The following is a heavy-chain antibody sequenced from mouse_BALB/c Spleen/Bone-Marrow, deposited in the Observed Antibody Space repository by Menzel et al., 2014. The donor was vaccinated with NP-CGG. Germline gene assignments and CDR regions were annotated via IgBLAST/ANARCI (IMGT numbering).Heavy chain of an antibody. Sequence: VQLQQSGPELVRPGVSVKISCKGSGYTFTDYAMHWVKQSHAKSLEWIGVISTCSGNTNYNQKFKGKATMTVDKSSSTAYMELARLTSEDSAIYYCARGYYGSSYLFAYWGQGTLVTVSA. CDR2: ISTCSGNT. CDR1: GYTFTDYA. CDR3: ARGYYGSSYLFAY. D-gene: IGHD1-1*01. V-gene: IGHV1-67*01. J-gene: IGHJ3*01.